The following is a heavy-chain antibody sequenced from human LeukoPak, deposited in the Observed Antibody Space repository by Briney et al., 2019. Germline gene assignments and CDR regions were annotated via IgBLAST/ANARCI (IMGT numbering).Heavy chain of an antibody. J-gene: IGHJ1*01. CDR3: ARSLSGWRHEYFQH. Sequence: ASVKVSSKASGYTFTSYAMHWVGQAPGQRLEWMGWINAGNGNTKYSQKFQGRVTITRDTSASTAYMELSSLRSEDTAVYYCARSLSGWRHEYFQHWGQGTLVTVSS. V-gene: IGHV1-3*01. CDR1: GYTFTSYA. CDR2: INAGNGNT. D-gene: IGHD6-19*01.